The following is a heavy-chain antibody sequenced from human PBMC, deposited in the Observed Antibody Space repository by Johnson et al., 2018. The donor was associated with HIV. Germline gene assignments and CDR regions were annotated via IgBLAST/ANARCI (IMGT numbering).Heavy chain of an antibody. CDR3: ARDSDQYSSGWYEQLDAFDI. J-gene: IGHJ3*02. V-gene: IGHV3-66*03. D-gene: IGHD6-19*01. Sequence: VQLVESGGGLIQPGGSLRLSCAASGFSVRTNYMSWVRQAPGKGLEWVSVIYSGGSTYYADSVKGRFTISRDNSKNTLYLQMNSLRGEDTAVYYCARDSDQYSSGWYEQLDAFDIWGQGTMVTVSS. CDR1: GFSVRTNY. CDR2: IYSGGST.